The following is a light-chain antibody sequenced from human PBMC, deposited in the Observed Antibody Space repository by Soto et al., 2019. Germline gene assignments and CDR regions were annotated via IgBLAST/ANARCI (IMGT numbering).Light chain of an antibody. V-gene: IGKV3-15*01. CDR1: QSVSSN. Sequence: EIVMTQSPATLSVSPGERATLSCRASQSVSSNLAWYQQKPGQAPTLLIYGASTRATGIPARFSGSGSGTEFNLTISSLQSEDFAVYYCQQYNNWWTFVQGTKVEIK. CDR3: QQYNNWWT. CDR2: GAS. J-gene: IGKJ1*01.